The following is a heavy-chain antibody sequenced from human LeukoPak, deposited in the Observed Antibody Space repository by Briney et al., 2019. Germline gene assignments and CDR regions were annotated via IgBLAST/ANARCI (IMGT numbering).Heavy chain of an antibody. CDR2: IYSSGGT. V-gene: IGHV4-4*09. CDR3: ARRRFAVPGTVWFDP. Sequence: SETLSLTCTVSGVSISDNYWSRIRQPPGKGLEWIGYIYSSGGTSYNPSLQSRVTISEDKSKNQFSLRLTSVTAADTAVYYCARRRFAVPGTVWFDPWGQGTLVTVSS. D-gene: IGHD6-19*01. CDR1: GVSISDNY. J-gene: IGHJ5*02.